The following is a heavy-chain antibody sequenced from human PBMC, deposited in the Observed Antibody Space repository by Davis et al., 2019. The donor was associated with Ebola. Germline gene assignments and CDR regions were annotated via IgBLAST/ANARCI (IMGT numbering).Heavy chain of an antibody. CDR3: ASGIVATILDY. V-gene: IGHV4-59*01. CDR1: GGSISSYY. D-gene: IGHD5-12*01. Sequence: SETLSLTCTVSGGSISSYYWSWIRQPPGKGLEWIGYIYYSGSTNYHPSLKSRVTISVDTSKNQFSLKLSSVTAADTAVYYCASGIVATILDYWGQGTLVTVSS. CDR2: IYYSGST. J-gene: IGHJ4*02.